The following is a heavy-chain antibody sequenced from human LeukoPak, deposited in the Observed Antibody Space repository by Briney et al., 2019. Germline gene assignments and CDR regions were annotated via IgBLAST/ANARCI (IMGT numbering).Heavy chain of an antibody. CDR3: AKASHALLCLDY. J-gene: IGHJ4*02. CDR2: VSDDGNNI. Sequence: GGSLRLSCAASGFTFSNYPMHWVRQAPGKGLEWVAVVSDDGNNIYYADSVKGRFTISRDNSKNTLYLQMNSLRAEDTAVYYCAKASHALLCLDYWGQGTLVTVSS. V-gene: IGHV3-30*04. CDR1: GFTFSNYP.